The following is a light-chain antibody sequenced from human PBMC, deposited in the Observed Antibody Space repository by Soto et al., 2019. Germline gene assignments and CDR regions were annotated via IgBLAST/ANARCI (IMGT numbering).Light chain of an antibody. CDR1: QSVSAW. CDR3: QQYRSYPWT. J-gene: IGKJ1*01. V-gene: IGKV1-5*03. CDR2: KAS. Sequence: DIPMTQSPSTLSASEGDRVTITCRASQSVSAWLAWYQQKPGKAPKLLIYKASTLESGVPSRFSGSGYGAEFTLTISSLQPDDLATYYCQQYRSYPWTFGQGTKVEIK.